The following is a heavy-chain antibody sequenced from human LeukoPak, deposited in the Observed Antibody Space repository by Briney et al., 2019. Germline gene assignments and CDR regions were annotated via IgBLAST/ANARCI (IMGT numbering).Heavy chain of an antibody. CDR3: ARETEYCSGGTCFSEAFDI. J-gene: IGHJ3*02. V-gene: IGHV3-21*01. D-gene: IGHD2-15*01. CDR2: ISSSSTYI. CDR1: GFTFSTYS. Sequence: PGGSLRLSCTASGFTFSTYSMNWVRQAPGKGLEWVSSISSSSTYIYYADSVKGRFTIPRDNAKNSLSLQMNSLSAEDTAVYYCARETEYCSGGTCFSEAFDIWGQGTMVTVSS.